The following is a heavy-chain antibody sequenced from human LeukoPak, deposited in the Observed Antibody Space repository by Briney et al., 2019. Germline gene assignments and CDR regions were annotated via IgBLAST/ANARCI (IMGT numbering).Heavy chain of an antibody. CDR3: AREGAVAGLDY. J-gene: IGHJ4*02. Sequence: GGSLRLSCAASGFTFSSNYMSWVRQAPGKGLEWVSVIYSGGSTYYADSVRGRFTISRDNSKNTLYLQMNSLRAEDTAVYYCAREGAVAGLDYWGQGTLVTVSS. V-gene: IGHV3-53*01. CDR2: IYSGGST. CDR1: GFTFSSNY. D-gene: IGHD6-19*01.